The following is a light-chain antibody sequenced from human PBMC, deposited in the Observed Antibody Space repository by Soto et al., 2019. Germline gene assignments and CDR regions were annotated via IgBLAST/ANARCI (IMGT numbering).Light chain of an antibody. J-gene: IGLJ2*01. CDR1: SSNIGPGYD. Sequence: QSVLTQPPSVSGAPGQRVTISCTGNSSNIGPGYDVHWYQHLPGKDPKLLIYSNHNRPSGVPDRFSGSKSGSSASLAISGLQAEDEADYFCQSYDISLSASVFGGGTKLTVL. V-gene: IGLV1-40*01. CDR3: QSYDISLSASV. CDR2: SNH.